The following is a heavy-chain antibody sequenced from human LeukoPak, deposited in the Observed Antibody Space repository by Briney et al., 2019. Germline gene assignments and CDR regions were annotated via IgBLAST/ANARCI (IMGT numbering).Heavy chain of an antibody. D-gene: IGHD3-16*01. V-gene: IGHV3-33*01. CDR2: IWYDGSNT. J-gene: IGHJ5*02. Sequence: GRSLRLSCAASGFTFSSYSMHWVRQAPGKGLEWVALIWYDGSNTYYADSVKGRFTISRDNSKSTLYLQMNSLRADDTAVYYCARDRDYVWGTLAWGQGTLVTVSS. CDR1: GFTFSSYS. CDR3: ARDRDYVWGTLA.